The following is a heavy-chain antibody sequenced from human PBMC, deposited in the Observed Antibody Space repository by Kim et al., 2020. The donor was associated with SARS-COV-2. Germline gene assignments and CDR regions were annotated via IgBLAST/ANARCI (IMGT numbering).Heavy chain of an antibody. J-gene: IGHJ3*02. CDR3: ARARITMIVVDAFDI. CDR1: GGSISSGGYY. D-gene: IGHD3-22*01. CDR2: IYYSGST. V-gene: IGHV4-31*03. Sequence: SETLSLTCTVSGGSISSGGYYWSWIRQHPGKGLEWIGYIYYSGSTYYNPSLKSRVTISVETSKNQFSLKLSSVTAADTAVYYCARARITMIVVDAFDIWGQGTMVTVSS.